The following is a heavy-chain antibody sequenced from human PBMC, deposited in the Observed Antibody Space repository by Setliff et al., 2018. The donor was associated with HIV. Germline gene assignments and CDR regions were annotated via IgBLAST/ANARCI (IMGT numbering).Heavy chain of an antibody. V-gene: IGHV3-48*01. D-gene: IGHD5-18*01. CDR3: ARGCEYSCWFYS. CDR1: GFTFSRYN. CDR2: ISGDGSVI. Sequence: GGSLRLSCAGSGFTFSRYNVNWVRQSPGGGLEWLSFISGDGSVITYAESVKGRFTISRDNAKNSLFLQMNSLRAEDTALYYCARGCEYSCWFYSWGQGTLVTVSS. J-gene: IGHJ5*01.